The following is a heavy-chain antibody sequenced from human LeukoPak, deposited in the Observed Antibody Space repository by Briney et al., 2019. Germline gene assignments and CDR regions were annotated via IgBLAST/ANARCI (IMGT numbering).Heavy chain of an antibody. J-gene: IGHJ3*02. Sequence: SETLSLTCTVSGGSISSGGYYWSWIRQYPGKGLEWIGYIYYSGSTYYNPSLKSRVTISVDTSKNQFSLKLSSVTAADTAAYYCARDPMTTVTTNAFDIWGQGTMVTVSS. V-gene: IGHV4-31*03. CDR2: IYYSGST. CDR1: GGSISSGGYY. CDR3: ARDPMTTVTTNAFDI. D-gene: IGHD4-17*01.